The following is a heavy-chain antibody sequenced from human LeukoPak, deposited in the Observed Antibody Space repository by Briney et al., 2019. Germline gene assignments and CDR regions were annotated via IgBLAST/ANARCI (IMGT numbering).Heavy chain of an antibody. J-gene: IGHJ4*02. Sequence: GASVKVSCKASGYTFTNYGITWVRQAPGQGLEWMGWISAYNGNTNYAQNLQGRVTMTTDTSTSTAYMELRSLRSDDTAVYYCERDDVDGGYVGNWGQGTLVTVSS. D-gene: IGHD5-12*01. CDR3: ERDDVDGGYVGN. V-gene: IGHV1-18*01. CDR2: ISAYNGNT. CDR1: GYTFTNYG.